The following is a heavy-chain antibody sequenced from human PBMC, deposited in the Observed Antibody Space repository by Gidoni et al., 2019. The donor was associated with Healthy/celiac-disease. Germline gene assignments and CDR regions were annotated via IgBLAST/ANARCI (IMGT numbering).Heavy chain of an antibody. V-gene: IGHV3-7*01. Sequence: EGQLVESGGGLVQPGGSLRLSGAASGFTCSRYWMSWVRQAPGKGLEWVANIKQDGSEKYYVDSVKGRFTISRDNAKNSLYLQMNSLRAEDTAVYYCARDIVVVPAAISAFDYWGQGTLVTVSS. CDR2: IKQDGSEK. CDR3: ARDIVVVPAAISAFDY. J-gene: IGHJ4*02. CDR1: GFTCSRYW. D-gene: IGHD2-2*01.